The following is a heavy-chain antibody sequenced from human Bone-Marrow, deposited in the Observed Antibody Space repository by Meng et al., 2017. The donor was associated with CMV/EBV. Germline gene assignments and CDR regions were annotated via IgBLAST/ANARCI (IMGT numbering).Heavy chain of an antibody. CDR1: GGSFSGYY. Sequence: GSLRLSCAVYGGSFSGYYWSWIRQPPGKGLEWIGEINHSGSTNYNPSLKSRVTISVDTSKNQFSLKLSSVTAADTAVYYCARADSEGAFDIWGQGTRVTV. V-gene: IGHV4-34*01. CDR2: INHSGST. CDR3: ARADSEGAFDI. J-gene: IGHJ3*02.